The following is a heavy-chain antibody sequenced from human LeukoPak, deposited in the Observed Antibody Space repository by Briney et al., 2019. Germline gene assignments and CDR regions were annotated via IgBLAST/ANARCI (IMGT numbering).Heavy chain of an antibody. D-gene: IGHD6-13*01. V-gene: IGHV3-11*01. CDR1: GFTFSDYY. Sequence: PGGSLRLSCAASGFTFSDYYMSWIRQAPGKGLEWVSYISSSGSTIYYADSVKGRFTISRDNSKNTLYLQMNSLRAEDTAVYYCAKPGIAAAGTKSWGQGTLVTVSS. CDR3: AKPGIAAAGTKS. CDR2: ISSSGSTI. J-gene: IGHJ4*02.